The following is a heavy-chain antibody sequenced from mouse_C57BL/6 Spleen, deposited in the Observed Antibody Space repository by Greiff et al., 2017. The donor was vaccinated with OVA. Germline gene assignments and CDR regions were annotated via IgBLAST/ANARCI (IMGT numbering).Heavy chain of an antibody. V-gene: IGHV1-50*01. D-gene: IGHD4-1*01. Sequence: VQLQQPGAELVKPGASVKLSCKASGYTFTSYWMQWVKQRPGQGLEWIGEIDPSDSYTNYNQKFKGKATLTVDTSSSTAYLQLSSLTSEDSAVCYCALTGTAYDYWGKGTTLTVAS. CDR2: IDPSDSYT. CDR3: ALTGTAYDY. CDR1: GYTFTSYW. J-gene: IGHJ2*01.